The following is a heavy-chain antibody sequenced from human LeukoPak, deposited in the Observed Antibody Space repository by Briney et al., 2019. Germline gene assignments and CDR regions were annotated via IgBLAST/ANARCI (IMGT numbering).Heavy chain of an antibody. V-gene: IGHV1-69-2*01. CDR2: VDPEDGET. D-gene: IGHD6-13*01. Sequence: ASVKVSCKVSGYTFTDYYMHSVQQAPGKGLEWMGLVDPEDGETIYAEKFQGRVTITADTSTDTAYMELSSLRSEDTAVYYCATSAAGMMSVDYWGQGTLVTVSS. CDR1: GYTFTDYY. CDR3: ATSAAGMMSVDY. J-gene: IGHJ4*02.